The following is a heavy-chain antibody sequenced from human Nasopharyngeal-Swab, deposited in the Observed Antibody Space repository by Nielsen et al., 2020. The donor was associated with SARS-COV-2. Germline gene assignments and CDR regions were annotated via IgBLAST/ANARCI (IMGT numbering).Heavy chain of an antibody. Sequence: GESLKISCAASGFNFVSFAMTWVRQAPGKGLEWVSTIGTSDDTYYTDSVKGRFAISRDNSKNKVYLQMDSLRPDDTALYYCAKTFLIAPRTYDYWGQATLVTVSS. CDR1: GFNFVSFA. V-gene: IGHV3-23*01. D-gene: IGHD2/OR15-2a*01. CDR3: AKTFLIAPRTYDY. J-gene: IGHJ4*02. CDR2: IGTSDDT.